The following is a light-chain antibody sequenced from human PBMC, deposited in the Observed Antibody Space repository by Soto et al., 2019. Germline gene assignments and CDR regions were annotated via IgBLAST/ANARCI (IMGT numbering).Light chain of an antibody. CDR1: QSLRGW. J-gene: IGKJ5*01. CDR2: DAS. Sequence: DIQMTQSPSTLSASVGDRVTITRRASQSLRGWLAWYQQRPGKAPKALIYDASTLASGVPSRFNGSGSGTEFTLTIRSLKPEDFATYYCQQYITYSTFGQGTRLEIK. V-gene: IGKV1-5*01. CDR3: QQYITYST.